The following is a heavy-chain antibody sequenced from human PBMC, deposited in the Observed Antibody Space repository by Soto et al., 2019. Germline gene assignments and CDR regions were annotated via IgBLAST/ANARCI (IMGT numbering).Heavy chain of an antibody. V-gene: IGHV5-10-1*01. CDR3: ARHAKDVWGSYRRMDV. CDR2: IDPSDSYT. D-gene: IGHD3-16*02. CDR1: GYSFTSYW. Sequence: GESLKISCKGSGYSFTSYWISWVRQMPGKGLEWMGRIDPSDSYTNYSPSFQGHVTISADKSISTAYLQWSSLKASDTAMYYCARHAKDVWGSYRRMDVWGQGTTVIVSS. J-gene: IGHJ6*02.